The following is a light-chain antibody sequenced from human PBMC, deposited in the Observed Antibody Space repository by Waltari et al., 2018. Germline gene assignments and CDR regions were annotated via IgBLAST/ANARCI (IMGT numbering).Light chain of an antibody. V-gene: IGKV3-15*01. CDR2: GAS. CDR3: QQYNNWWT. Sequence: EIVMTQSPATLSVSPGERATLPGSARQSVSRNLAWYQQKPGQAPRLLIYGASTRATGIPARFSGSGSGTEFTLTISSMQSEDFAVYYCQQYNNWWTFGQGTKVEIK. J-gene: IGKJ1*01. CDR1: QSVSRN.